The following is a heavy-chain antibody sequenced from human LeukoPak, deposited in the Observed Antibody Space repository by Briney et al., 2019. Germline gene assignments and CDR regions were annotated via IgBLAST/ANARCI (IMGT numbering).Heavy chain of an antibody. CDR2: IYSSGKT. J-gene: IGHJ4*02. D-gene: IGHD6-19*01. CDR3: ASEGLAVAGNFLY. V-gene: IGHV4-4*07. Sequence: NTSETLSLTCTVSGVSISNYYWTWIRQPAGKGLERIGRIYSSGKTNYNPSLKSRVTMSVDTSNNQFSLRLSSVTAADTAVYFCASEGLAVAGNFLYWGQGALVTVSS. CDR1: GVSISNYY.